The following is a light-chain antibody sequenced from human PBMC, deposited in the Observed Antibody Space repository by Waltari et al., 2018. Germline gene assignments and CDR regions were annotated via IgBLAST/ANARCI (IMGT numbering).Light chain of an antibody. CDR3: QHYVRLPVT. CDR2: GAS. Sequence: IVLTQSPGTLSLSPGERATISCRASQSVGRTLAWYQKRPGQAPRLLIYGASIRATAIPDRFSGSGSGTDFSLTISRLEPEDFAVYYCQHYVRLPVTFGQGTTVEIK. V-gene: IGKV3-20*01. CDR1: QSVGRT. J-gene: IGKJ1*01.